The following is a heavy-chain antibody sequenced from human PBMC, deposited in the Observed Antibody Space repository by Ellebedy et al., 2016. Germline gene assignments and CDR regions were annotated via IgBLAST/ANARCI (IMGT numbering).Heavy chain of an antibody. CDR2: IYPGDFAESKT. CDR1: GYRFAAHW. J-gene: IGHJ4*02. D-gene: IGHD5-12*01. Sequence: GESLKISCKASGYRFAAHWIGWVRQMPGKDLEWMGIIYPGDFAESKTTYSPSFQGQVTISVDKSTSTAYLQWSSLQASDTAMYYCARRIYSDYDFSFDYWGQGVLVTVSS. V-gene: IGHV5-51*01. CDR3: ARRIYSDYDFSFDY.